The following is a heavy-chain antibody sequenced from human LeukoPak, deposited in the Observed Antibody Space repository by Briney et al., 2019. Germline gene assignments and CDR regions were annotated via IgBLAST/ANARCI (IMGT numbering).Heavy chain of an antibody. CDR2: IRYDGSNK. J-gene: IGHJ4*02. V-gene: IGHV3-30*02. CDR3: AKPRYQLPIFDY. Sequence: PGGSLRLSCAASGFTFSSYGMHWVRQAPGKGPEWVAFIRYDGSNKYYADSVKGRFTISRDNSKNTLYLQMNSLRAEDTAVYYCAKPRYQLPIFDYWGQGTLVTVSS. CDR1: GFTFSSYG. D-gene: IGHD2-2*01.